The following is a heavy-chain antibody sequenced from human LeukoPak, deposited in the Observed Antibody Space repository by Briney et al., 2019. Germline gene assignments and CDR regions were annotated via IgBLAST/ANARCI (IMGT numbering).Heavy chain of an antibody. CDR2: LYSSGST. D-gene: IGHD5-18*01. CDR3: ARAPNGYVSDY. V-gene: IGHV4-4*07. Sequence: SETLSLTCTVSGDSISNYYWSWIRQPAGKGLEWIGRLYSSGSTNYNPSLKSRVTMSVDTSKNQFSLKLSSVTAADTAVYYCARAPNGYVSDYWGQGTLVTVSS. CDR1: GDSISNYY. J-gene: IGHJ4*02.